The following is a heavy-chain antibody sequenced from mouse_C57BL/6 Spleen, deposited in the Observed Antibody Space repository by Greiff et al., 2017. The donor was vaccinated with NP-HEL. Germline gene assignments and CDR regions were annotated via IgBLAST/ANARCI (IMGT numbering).Heavy chain of an antibody. Sequence: VQLQESGPELVKPGASVKISCKASGYAFSSSWMNWVKQRPGKGLEWIGRIYPGDGDTNYNGKFKGKATLTADKSSSTAYMQLSSLTSEDSAVYFCGRGGGYYFDYWGQGTTLTVSS. J-gene: IGHJ2*01. CDR2: IYPGDGDT. V-gene: IGHV1-82*01. CDR1: GYAFSSSW. CDR3: GRGGGYYFDY.